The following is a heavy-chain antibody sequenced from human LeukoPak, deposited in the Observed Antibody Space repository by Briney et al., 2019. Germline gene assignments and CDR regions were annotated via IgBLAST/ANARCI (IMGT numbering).Heavy chain of an antibody. J-gene: IGHJ3*02. CDR1: GFTFNNYG. D-gene: IGHD6-13*01. Sequence: PGGSLRLSCSASGFTFNNYGMSWVRQAPGKGLEWVSGISGSGDSTYYGDSVKGRFTISRDNSKNTLYLQMNSLRGEDTAVYYCAKRRAAAGTFGAFDIWGQGTMVTVSS. CDR2: ISGSGDST. CDR3: AKRRAAAGTFGAFDI. V-gene: IGHV3-23*01.